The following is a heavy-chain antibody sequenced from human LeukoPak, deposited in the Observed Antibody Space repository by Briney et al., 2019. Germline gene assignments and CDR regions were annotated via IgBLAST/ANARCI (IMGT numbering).Heavy chain of an antibody. CDR3: GKTTVGYSSGQKPAWPVDY. D-gene: IGHD5-18*01. J-gene: IGHJ4*02. V-gene: IGHV3-23*01. Sequence: GGSLRLSCAASGFIFSDYAMNWVRQAPGKGLEWVSGISGSGGSTYYADSVKGRFTISRDNSKNTLYLQMNSLRAEDTAVYYCGKTTVGYSSGQKPAWPVDYWGQGTLVTVSS. CDR2: ISGSGGST. CDR1: GFIFSDYA.